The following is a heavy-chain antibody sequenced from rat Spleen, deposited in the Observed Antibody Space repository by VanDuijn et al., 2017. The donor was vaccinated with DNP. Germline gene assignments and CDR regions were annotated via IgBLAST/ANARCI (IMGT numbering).Heavy chain of an antibody. CDR2: ISNSGIT. CDR3: ARSQGYYYDGSYYPFAY. V-gene: IGHV2-6*01. Sequence: QVQLKESGPGLVQPSQTLSLTCTVSGFSLTDYNLHWVRQPPGKGLEWIAAISNSGITYYNSALKSRLSISRDTSKSQVFLKMDSVQTEDTAMYFCARSQGYYYDGSYYPFAYWGQGILVTVSS. CDR1: GFSLTDYN. D-gene: IGHD1-12*02. J-gene: IGHJ3*01.